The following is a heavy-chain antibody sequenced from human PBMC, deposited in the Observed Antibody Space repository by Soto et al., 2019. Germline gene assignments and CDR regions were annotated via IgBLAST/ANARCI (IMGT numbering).Heavy chain of an antibody. J-gene: IGHJ4*02. CDR2: INPSGDTT. CDR1: GYSVTSYY. D-gene: IGHD3-10*01. Sequence: QVQLVQSGAEVRKPGASVKVSCKASGYSVTSYYIHWVRQAPGQGLEWMGIINPSGDTTTYAQRFQGRVTMTRDTSTNTIFMGLSSLTSEDTAVYFCASLGPWSGEPWRGQYFDFWGQGTLVTVSS. CDR3: ASLGPWSGEPWRGQYFDF. V-gene: IGHV1-46*03.